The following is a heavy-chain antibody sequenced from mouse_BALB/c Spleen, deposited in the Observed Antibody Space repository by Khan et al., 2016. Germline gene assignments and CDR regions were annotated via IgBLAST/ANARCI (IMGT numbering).Heavy chain of an antibody. J-gene: IGHJ3*01. CDR2: IWSGGST. D-gene: IGHD2-14*01. V-gene: IGHV2-2*02. Sequence: QVQLQQSGPGLVQPSQSLSITCTVSGFSLTSYGVHWVRQSLGKGLEWLGVIWSGGSTDYNAAFISRLSISKDNSKSQVFFKMNSLQANDTAIYYSARRGNYRYAFAYGGQGTLVPVSA. CDR1: GFSLTSYG. CDR3: ARRGNYRYAFAY.